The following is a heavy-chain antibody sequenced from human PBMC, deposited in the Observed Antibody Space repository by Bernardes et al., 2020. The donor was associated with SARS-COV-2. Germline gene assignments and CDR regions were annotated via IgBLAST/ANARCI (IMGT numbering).Heavy chain of an antibody. CDR2: INGDGTST. CDR3: ARGAYSFNKSGPRSVFGI. V-gene: IGHV3-74*01. J-gene: IGHJ3*02. D-gene: IGHD3-22*01. Sequence: GGSLRLSCAVSGFTFSSYWMNWIRQAPGKGLVWVSRINGDGTSTSYADSVKGRFTISRDNAKNTLNLQMNSLSAEDTAVYYCARGAYSFNKSGPRSVFGIRGQET. CDR1: GFTFSSYW.